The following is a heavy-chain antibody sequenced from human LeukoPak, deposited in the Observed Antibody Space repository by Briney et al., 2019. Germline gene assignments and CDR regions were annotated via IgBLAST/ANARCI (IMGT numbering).Heavy chain of an antibody. CDR3: AKDGNGGNIAY. D-gene: IGHD4-23*01. CDR2: ISYDGSNK. J-gene: IGHJ4*02. V-gene: IGHV3-30*18. CDR1: GFTFSSYG. Sequence: GGSLRLSCAASGFTFSSYGMHWVRQAPGKGLEWGAVISYDGSNKYYADSVKGRFTISRDNSKNTLYLQMNSLRAEDTAVYYCAKDGNGGNIAYWGQGTPVTVSS.